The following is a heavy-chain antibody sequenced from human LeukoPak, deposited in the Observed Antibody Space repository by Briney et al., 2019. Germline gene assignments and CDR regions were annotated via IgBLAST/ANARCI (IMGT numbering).Heavy chain of an antibody. J-gene: IGHJ4*02. CDR1: GLTGSHNY. D-gene: IGHD6-19*01. CDR2: IHTSGDT. V-gene: IGHV3-69-1*01. CDR3: ASPVAGTGFDY. Sequence: PGGSLRLSCAASGLTGSHNYVSWVRQAPGKGLEWVSAIHTSGDTCYADSVKGRFTISRDNAKNSLYLQMNSLRAEDTAVYYCASPVAGTGFDYWGQGTLVTVSS.